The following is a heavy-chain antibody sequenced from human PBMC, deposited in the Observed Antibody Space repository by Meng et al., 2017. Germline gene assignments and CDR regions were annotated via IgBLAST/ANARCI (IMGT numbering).Heavy chain of an antibody. CDR2: INHSGST. CDR1: GGAFSGYY. V-gene: IGHV4-34*01. CDR3: ARGRPEQYSSSWYGDWFDP. Sequence: QVQPQQWAAGPLKPSEPPSLTFAVYGGAFSGYYWSWIRQPPGKGLEWIGEINHSGSTNYNPSLKSRVTISVDTSKNQFSLKLSSVTAADTAVYYCARGRPEQYSSSWYGDWFDPWGQGTLVTVSS. D-gene: IGHD6-13*01. J-gene: IGHJ5*02.